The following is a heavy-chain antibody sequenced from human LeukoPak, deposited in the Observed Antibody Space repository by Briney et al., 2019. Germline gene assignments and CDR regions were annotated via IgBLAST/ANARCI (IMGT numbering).Heavy chain of an antibody. CDR2: ISYDGSNK. CDR1: GFTFSSYA. CDR3: ARDGDSGYDKNYYYGMDV. Sequence: GRSLRLSCAASGFTFSSYAMHWVRQAPGKGLEWVAVISYDGSNKYYADSVKGRFTISRDNSKNTLYLQMNSLRAEDTAVYYCARDGDSGYDKNYYYGMDVWGQGTTVTVSS. V-gene: IGHV3-30-3*01. J-gene: IGHJ6*02. D-gene: IGHD5-12*01.